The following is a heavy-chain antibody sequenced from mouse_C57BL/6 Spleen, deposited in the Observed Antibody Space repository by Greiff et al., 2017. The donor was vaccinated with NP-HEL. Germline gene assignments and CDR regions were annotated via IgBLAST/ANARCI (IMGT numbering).Heavy chain of an antibody. J-gene: IGHJ2*01. CDR1: GYTFTSYW. CDR3: ARRGYYLDY. Sequence: QVHVKQPGAELVMPGASVKLSCKASGYTFTSYWMHWVKQRPGQGLEWIGEIDPSDSYTNYNQKFKGKSTLTVDKSSSTAYMQLSSLTSEDSAVYYCARRGYYLDYWGQGTTLTVSS. CDR2: IDPSDSYT. V-gene: IGHV1-69*01.